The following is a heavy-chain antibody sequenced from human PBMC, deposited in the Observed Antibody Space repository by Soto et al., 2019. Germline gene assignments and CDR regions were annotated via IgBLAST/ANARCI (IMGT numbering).Heavy chain of an antibody. Sequence: EVRVLDSGGGLVQPGGSLRLTCAASGFGFSNFAMAWVRQAPGKGFEWVSVISSGGHTANYADSVKGRFTISRDNYRNPVVLQMNSLRADDTAVYHCAKVRGGGFGDALDYWGQGTLVTVSP. J-gene: IGHJ4*02. CDR3: AKVRGGGFGDALDY. CDR2: ISSGGHTA. D-gene: IGHD3-16*01. V-gene: IGHV3-23*01. CDR1: GFGFSNFA.